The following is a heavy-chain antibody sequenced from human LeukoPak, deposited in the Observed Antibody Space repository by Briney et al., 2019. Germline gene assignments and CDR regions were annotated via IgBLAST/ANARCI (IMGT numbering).Heavy chain of an antibody. CDR2: TYYRSKWYN. Sequence: SPTLSLSFAIAGDRGSFSSCDWNWIRQSPSRGLEWLGRTYYRSKWYNDYALSVKSRLTINPDTSKNHFSLHLNSVTPEDTAVYYCARGVRGSTVSFESWGQG. CDR1: GDRGSFSSCD. D-gene: IGHD2-15*01. CDR3: ARGVRGSTVSFES. V-gene: IGHV6-1*01. J-gene: IGHJ4*03.